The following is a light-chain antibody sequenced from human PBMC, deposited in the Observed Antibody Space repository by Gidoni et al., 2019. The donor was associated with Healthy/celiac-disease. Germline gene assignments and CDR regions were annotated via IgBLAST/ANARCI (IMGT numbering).Light chain of an antibody. CDR2: GAS. Sequence: IVFTQSPGPLSLSPGERATLSCRASQSVSSSYLAWYQQKPGQAPRLLIYGASSRATGIPDRFSGSGSGTDFTLTISRLEPEDFAVYYCQQYGSSPRTFGQGTKLEIK. CDR3: QQYGSSPRT. CDR1: QSVSSSY. J-gene: IGKJ2*01. V-gene: IGKV3-20*01.